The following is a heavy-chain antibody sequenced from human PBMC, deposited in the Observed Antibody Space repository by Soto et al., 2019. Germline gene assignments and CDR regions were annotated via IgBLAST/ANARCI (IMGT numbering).Heavy chain of an antibody. D-gene: IGHD2-8*01. CDR1: GFTFDDYA. CDR2: ISWNSRSI. CDR3: TNGVSYSTMYF. V-gene: IGHV3-9*03. Sequence: EVQLVESGGGLVEPGRSLRLSCAASGFTFDDYAMHWVRQAPGKGLEWVSSISWNSRSIGYADSVKGRFTISRDNAKNAMFMQTNSLTVGYMVLYDCTNGVSYSTMYFWGQGTTVTGCS. J-gene: IGHJ6*02.